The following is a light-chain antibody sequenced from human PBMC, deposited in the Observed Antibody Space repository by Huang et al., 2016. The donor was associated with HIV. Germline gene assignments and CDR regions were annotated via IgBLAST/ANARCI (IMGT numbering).Light chain of an antibody. CDR3: QQYKGT. CDR1: QSVSNN. J-gene: IGKJ1*01. CDR2: GAS. Sequence: EIVMTQSTATLSVSPGERVTLSCRASQSVSNNLAWYQQKPGQAPRLLIYGASTRATGIPARFSGGGSGTEFTLTISSLQSEDFAVYYCQQYKGTFGQGTKVEIK. V-gene: IGKV3-15*01.